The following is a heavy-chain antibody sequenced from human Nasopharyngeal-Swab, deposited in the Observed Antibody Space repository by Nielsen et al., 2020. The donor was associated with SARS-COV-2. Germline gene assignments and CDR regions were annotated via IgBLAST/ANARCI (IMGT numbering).Heavy chain of an antibody. CDR3: ASRRSVAGTGSDY. CDR1: GGPISSSSYY. Sequence: SETLSPTCTAPGGPISSSSYYWAWILQPPGKGLAWIGGIYHSGSTYYNPSLKSRVTISVDTSKNQFSLKLGSVTAADTAVYYCASRRSVAGTGSDYWGQGTLVTVSS. D-gene: IGHD6-19*01. V-gene: IGHV4-39*07. J-gene: IGHJ4*02. CDR2: IYHSGST.